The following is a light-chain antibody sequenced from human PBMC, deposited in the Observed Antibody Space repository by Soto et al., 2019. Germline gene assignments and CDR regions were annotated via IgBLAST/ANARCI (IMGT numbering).Light chain of an antibody. V-gene: IGKV3-20*01. CDR1: QSVSSDY. CDR2: GAS. CDR3: QQHDILPIT. J-gene: IGKJ5*01. Sequence: IVLTQSPGTLSLSPGERATLSCRVSQSVSSDYLAWYQQKPGQAPRLLIYGASTRATGIPDRFSGSGSGTDFTLTISRLEPEDSAVYYCQQHDILPITFGQGTRLEIK.